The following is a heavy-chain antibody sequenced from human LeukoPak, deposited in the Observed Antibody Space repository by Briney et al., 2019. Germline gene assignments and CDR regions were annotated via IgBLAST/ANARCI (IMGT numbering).Heavy chain of an antibody. J-gene: IGHJ4*02. CDR3: AKSVPAIRGEVDY. V-gene: IGHV3-30*02. CDR1: GFTFSSYG. CDR2: IRYDGSNK. D-gene: IGHD3-10*01. Sequence: GGSLRLSCAASGFTFSSYGMHWVRQAPGKGLEWVAFIRYDGSNKNYVDSVKGRFTISRDNSKNTLYLQMNSLGAEDTAVYYCAKSVPAIRGEVDYWGQGTLVTVSS.